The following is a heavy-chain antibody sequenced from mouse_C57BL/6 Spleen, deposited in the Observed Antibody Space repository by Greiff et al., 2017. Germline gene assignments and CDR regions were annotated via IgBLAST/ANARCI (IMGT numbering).Heavy chain of an antibody. CDR1: GYTFTDYY. J-gene: IGHJ2*01. Sequence: VKLVESGAELVRPGASVKLSCKASGYTFTDYYINWVKQRPGQGLEWIARIYPGSGNTYYNEKFKGKATLTAEKSSSTAYMQLSSLTSEDSAVYFCARNDYGSSYYFDYWGQGTTLTVSS. D-gene: IGHD1-1*01. CDR2: IYPGSGNT. V-gene: IGHV1-76*01. CDR3: ARNDYGSSYYFDY.